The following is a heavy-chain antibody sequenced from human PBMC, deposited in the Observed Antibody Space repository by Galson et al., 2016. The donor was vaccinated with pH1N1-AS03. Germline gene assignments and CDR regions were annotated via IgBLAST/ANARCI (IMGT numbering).Heavy chain of an antibody. Sequence: RLSCAASGFIFSSYLMHWVRQAPGKGLEWLAVISNDGSNKYYADSVKGRFTISRDNSKNTLYLQMNSLRAEDTAVFYCARELLGGFDYWGQGSLVTVSS. CDR3: ARELLGGFDY. J-gene: IGHJ4*02. V-gene: IGHV3-30-3*01. CDR2: ISNDGSNK. D-gene: IGHD2-15*01. CDR1: GFIFSSYL.